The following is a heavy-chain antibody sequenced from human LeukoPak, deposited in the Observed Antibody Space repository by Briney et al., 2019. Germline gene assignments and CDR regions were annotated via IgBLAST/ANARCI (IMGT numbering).Heavy chain of an antibody. J-gene: IGHJ4*02. CDR3: ASNAMYSSAWRLDY. CDR1: GGSVRDNY. V-gene: IGHV4-34*01. Sequence: TSETLSLTCAVYGGSVRDNYWSWIRQPPGKGLEWIGEIHHSGSTKYNPSLKSRVTISLDTSKNQFSLKLSSVTAADTAVYYCASNAMYSSAWRLDYWGQGTLVTVSS. D-gene: IGHD6-25*01. CDR2: IHHSGST.